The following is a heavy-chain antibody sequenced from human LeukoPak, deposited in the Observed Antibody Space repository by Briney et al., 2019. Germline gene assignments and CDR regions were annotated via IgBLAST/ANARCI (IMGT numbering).Heavy chain of an antibody. V-gene: IGHV3-23*01. CDR2: ISGSGGST. J-gene: IGHJ6*03. CDR1: GFTFSSYA. CDR3: ARDPILPPERTYYDFWSGYSYYYYYYMDV. D-gene: IGHD3-3*01. Sequence: PAGGSLRLFCAASGFTFSSYAMSWVRQAPGKGLEWVSAISGSGGSTYYADSVKGRFTISRDNSKNTLYLQMNSLRAEDTAVYYYARDPILPPERTYYDFWSGYSYYYYYYMDVWGKGTTVTVSS.